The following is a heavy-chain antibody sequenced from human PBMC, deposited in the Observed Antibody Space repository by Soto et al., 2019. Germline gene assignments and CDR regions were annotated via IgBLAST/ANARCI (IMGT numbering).Heavy chain of an antibody. CDR1: GFNFRNYA. V-gene: IGHV3-23*01. CDR3: TTEVPDFWSGVHSDY. J-gene: IGHJ4*02. D-gene: IGHD3-3*01. Sequence: QLLESGGGLAQPGGSLRLSCAASGFNFRNYAMSWVRQAPGEGLEWVSVITDSGDDTLHADSVKGRFTISRDNSKNTLFLQMNSLKTVDTAVYYCTTEVPDFWSGVHSDYWGQGTLVTVSS. CDR2: ITDSGDDT.